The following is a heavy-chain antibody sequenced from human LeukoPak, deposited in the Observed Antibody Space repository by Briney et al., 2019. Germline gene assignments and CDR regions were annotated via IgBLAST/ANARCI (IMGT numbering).Heavy chain of an antibody. D-gene: IGHD3-10*01. V-gene: IGHV4-4*02. J-gene: IGHJ4*02. Sequence: SGTLSLTCAVSGGSISSSNWWSWVRQPPGKGLEWIGEIYHSGSTNYNPSLKSRVTISVDKSKNQFSLKLSSVTAADTAVYYCARKYYYGSGSYYSGGYFDYWGQGTLVTVSP. CDR1: GGSISSSNW. CDR2: IYHSGST. CDR3: ARKYYYGSGSYYSGGYFDY.